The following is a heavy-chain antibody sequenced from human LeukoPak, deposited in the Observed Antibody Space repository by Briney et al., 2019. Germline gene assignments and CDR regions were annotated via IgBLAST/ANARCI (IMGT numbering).Heavy chain of an antibody. Sequence: GGSLRLSCAASGFTFSSYWMSWVRQAPGKGLEWVANINQDGSEKNCVDSMKGRFTISRDNAKNSLYLQMNSLRAEDTAVYYCSTTGSGWYVADYWGPGTLVTVSS. V-gene: IGHV3-7*01. CDR3: STTGSGWYVADY. CDR2: INQDGSEK. CDR1: GFTFSSYW. D-gene: IGHD6-19*01. J-gene: IGHJ4*02.